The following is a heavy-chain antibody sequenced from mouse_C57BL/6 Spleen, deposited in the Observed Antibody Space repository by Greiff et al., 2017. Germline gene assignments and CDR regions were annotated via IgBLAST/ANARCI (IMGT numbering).Heavy chain of an antibody. CDR1: GYTFTDYN. CDR3: ARWGIRNYPYYFDY. D-gene: IGHD2-1*01. J-gene: IGHJ2*01. V-gene: IGHV1-22*01. Sequence: EVKLVESGPELVKPGASVKMSCKASGYTFTDYNMHWVKQSHGKSLEWIGYINPNNGGTSYNQKFKGKATLTVNKSSSTAYMELRSLTSEDSAVYYCARWGIRNYPYYFDYWGQGTTLTVSS. CDR2: INPNNGGT.